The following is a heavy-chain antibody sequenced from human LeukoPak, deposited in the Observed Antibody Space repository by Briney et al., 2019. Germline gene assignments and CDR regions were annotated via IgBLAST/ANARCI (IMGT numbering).Heavy chain of an antibody. J-gene: IGHJ4*02. V-gene: IGHV4-61*02. CDR1: GGSISSGSYY. CDR3: ARGVVAAPQTFDY. Sequence: PSETLSLTCTVSGGSISSGSYYWSWIRQPAGKGLEWTGRIYTSGSTNYNPSLKSRVTISVDTSKNQFSLKLSSVTAADTAVYYCARGVVAAPQTFDYWGQGTLVAVSS. D-gene: IGHD2-15*01. CDR2: IYTSGST.